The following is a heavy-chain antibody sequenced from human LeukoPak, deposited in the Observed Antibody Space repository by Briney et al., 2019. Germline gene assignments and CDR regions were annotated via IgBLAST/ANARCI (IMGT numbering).Heavy chain of an antibody. Sequence: GGSLRLSCAASGFAVSIHYMSWVRQAPGKGLEWVSVIYKSGSTYYADSVKGRFTIYKDSSKNTLYLQMSSLRGDDTAVYYCARIEEYSSSWFGGGYFDHWGQGTLVTVSS. CDR2: IYKSGST. J-gene: IGHJ4*02. V-gene: IGHV3-66*02. CDR3: ARIEEYSSSWFGGGYFDH. D-gene: IGHD6-13*01. CDR1: GFAVSIHY.